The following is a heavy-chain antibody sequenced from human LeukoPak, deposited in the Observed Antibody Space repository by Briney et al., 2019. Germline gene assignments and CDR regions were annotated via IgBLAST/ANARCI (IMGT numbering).Heavy chain of an antibody. J-gene: IGHJ4*02. CDR2: IYTSGST. CDR1: GGSISSYY. V-gene: IGHV4-4*07. Sequence: RTSETLSLTCTVSGGSISSYYWSWIRQPAGKGLEWIGRIYTSGSTNYNPSLKSRVTMSVDTSRNQFSLKLSSVTAADTAVYYCARGSEWTHYFDYWGQGALVTVSS. D-gene: IGHD3-3*01. CDR3: ARGSEWTHYFDY.